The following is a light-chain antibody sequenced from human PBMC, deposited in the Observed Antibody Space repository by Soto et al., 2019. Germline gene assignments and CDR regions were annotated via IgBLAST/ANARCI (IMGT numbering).Light chain of an antibody. Sequence: QSVLTQPPSASGTPGQRVTISCSGSSSNIGSRFVYWYQQLPGTAPRFLISKNNQRPSGVPDRFSGSKSGTSASLAISGRRSDDEAVDYCAAWDDNLGAPVIGGGTKVTVL. CDR1: SSNIGSRF. J-gene: IGLJ3*02. V-gene: IGLV1-47*01. CDR2: KNN. CDR3: AAWDDNLGAPV.